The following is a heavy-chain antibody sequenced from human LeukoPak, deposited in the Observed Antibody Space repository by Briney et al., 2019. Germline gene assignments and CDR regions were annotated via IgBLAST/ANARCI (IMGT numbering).Heavy chain of an antibody. CDR1: GYSFTSYW. CDR2: IYPGDSDT. D-gene: IGHD5-18*01. J-gene: IGHJ4*02. CDR3: ARRFLLRGYSYGPDYFDY. V-gene: IGHV5-51*01. Sequence: GKSLKISCKGSGYSFTSYWIGWVRQMPGKGLEWMGIIYPGDSDTRYSPSFQGQVTISADKSISTAYLQWSSLKASDTAMYYCARRFLLRGYSYGPDYFDYWGQGTLVTVSS.